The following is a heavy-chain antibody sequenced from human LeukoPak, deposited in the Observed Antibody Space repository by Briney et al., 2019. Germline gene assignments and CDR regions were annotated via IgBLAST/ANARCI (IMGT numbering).Heavy chain of an antibody. CDR1: GGSISTYY. CDR3: ASERLVDTAIIEY. V-gene: IGHV4-59*01. D-gene: IGHD5-18*01. J-gene: IGHJ4*02. Sequence: PSETLSLTCTVSGGSISTYYWSWIRQSPGKGLEWIGHIYYSGSTNYNPSLKSRVTISVDTSKNQFSLKLSSVTAADTAVYYCASERLVDTAIIEYWGQGTLVTVSS. CDR2: IYYSGST.